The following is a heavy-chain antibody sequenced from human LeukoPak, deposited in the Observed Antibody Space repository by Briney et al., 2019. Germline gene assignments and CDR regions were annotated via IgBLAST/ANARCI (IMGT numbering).Heavy chain of an antibody. J-gene: IGHJ4*02. D-gene: IGHD5-18*01. V-gene: IGHV3-23*01. CDR3: AKFRSGYSYGLFDY. CDR2: ISGSGGST. CDR1: GFTFSSYA. Sequence: GGSLRLSCAASGFTFSSYAMSCVRQAPGKGLEWVSAISGSGGSTYYADSVKGRFTISRDNSKNTLYLQMNSLRAEDTAVYYCAKFRSGYSYGLFDYWGQGTLVTVSS.